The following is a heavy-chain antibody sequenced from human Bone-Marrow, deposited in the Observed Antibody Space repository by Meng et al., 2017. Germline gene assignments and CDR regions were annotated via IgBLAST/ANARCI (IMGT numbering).Heavy chain of an antibody. J-gene: IGHJ3*02. CDR1: GFTFSSYA. CDR2: MSYDGNDK. D-gene: IGHD5-24*01. Sequence: GESLKISCAASGFTFSSYAMHWVRQAPGKGLEWLAVMSYDGNDKYYADSVKGRFTISRDNSKSTLYLQLNSLSAEDTAVYYCARGKEMYTIMASFDIWGQGAMVTVSS. CDR3: ARGKEMYTIMASFDI. V-gene: IGHV3-30*04.